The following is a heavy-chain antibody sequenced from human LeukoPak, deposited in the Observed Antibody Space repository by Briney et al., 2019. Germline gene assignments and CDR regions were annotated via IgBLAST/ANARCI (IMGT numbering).Heavy chain of an antibody. V-gene: IGHV3-23*01. CDR3: AKSYRSTVTTFDY. CDR2: ISGSGGST. J-gene: IGHJ4*02. D-gene: IGHD4-17*01. CDR1: GFTFSSYA. Sequence: GGSLRRSCAASGFTFSSYAMSWVRQAPGKGREWVTAISGSGGSTYYADSVKGRFTISRDNSKNTLYLQIDSLRAEDTAVYYCAKSYRSTVTTFDYWGQGTLATVS.